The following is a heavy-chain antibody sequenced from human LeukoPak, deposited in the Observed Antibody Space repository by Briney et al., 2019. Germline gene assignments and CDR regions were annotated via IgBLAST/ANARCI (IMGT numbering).Heavy chain of an antibody. Sequence: GGSLRLSCAASGFTFSSYWMSWLRLAPGKGLEWVANIKQDGSDKYYVDSVRGRFSISRDNSKNSLYLQMNSLRADDTAVYYCARERTTIVSGTTIGAYWGQGTLVTVSS. V-gene: IGHV3-7*01. D-gene: IGHD2/OR15-2a*01. CDR3: ARERTTIVSGTTIGAY. J-gene: IGHJ4*02. CDR2: IKQDGSDK. CDR1: GFTFSSYW.